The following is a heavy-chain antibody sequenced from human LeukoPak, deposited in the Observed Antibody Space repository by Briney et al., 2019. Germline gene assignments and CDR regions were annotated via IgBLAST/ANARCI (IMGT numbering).Heavy chain of an antibody. Sequence: PGGSLRLSCAASGFTFSSYAMSWVRQAPGKGLEWVSAISGSGGSTYYADSVKGRITISRDNSKNTLYLQMNSLRAEDTAVYYCAKGYLTAMVTRYDYWGQGTLVTVSS. V-gene: IGHV3-23*01. CDR3: AKGYLTAMVTRYDY. CDR2: ISGSGGST. CDR1: GFTFSSYA. D-gene: IGHD5-18*01. J-gene: IGHJ4*02.